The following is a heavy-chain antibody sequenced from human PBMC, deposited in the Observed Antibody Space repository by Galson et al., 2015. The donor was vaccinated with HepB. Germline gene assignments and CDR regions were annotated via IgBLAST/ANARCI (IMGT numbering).Heavy chain of an antibody. J-gene: IGHJ6*02. D-gene: IGHD5-24*01. CDR3: ARGRMAPYHNYYYYYGMDV. CDR1: GGTFSSYA. CDR2: IIPIFGIA. Sequence: SVKVSCKASGGTFSSYAISWVRQAPGQGLEWMGGIIPIFGIANYAQKFQGRVTITADESTSTAYMELSSLRSEDTAVYYCARGRMAPYHNYYYYYGMDVWGQETTVTVSS. V-gene: IGHV1-69*13.